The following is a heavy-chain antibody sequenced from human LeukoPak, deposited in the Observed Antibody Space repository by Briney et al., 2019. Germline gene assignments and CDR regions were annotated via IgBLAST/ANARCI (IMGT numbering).Heavy chain of an antibody. V-gene: IGHV3-66*02. CDR1: GFSFSSYA. CDR2: FYSGGAT. CDR3: ARGNPSSRH. J-gene: IGHJ4*02. Sequence: GGSLTLSCAASGFSFSSYAMSWVRQAPGKGLEWVSMFYSGGATYYIDSVKGRFTISRDNFKNTLNLQMNNLRPEDTAVYYCARGNPSSRHWGQGTLVTVSS. D-gene: IGHD1-14*01.